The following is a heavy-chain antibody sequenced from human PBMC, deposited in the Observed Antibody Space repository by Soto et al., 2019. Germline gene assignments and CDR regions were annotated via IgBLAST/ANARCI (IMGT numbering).Heavy chain of an antibody. D-gene: IGHD3-16*02. Sequence: GGSLRLSCAASGFTFGSYSMNWVRQAPGKGLEWVSSISSSSTYIYYADSVRGRFTISRDNAKNSLYLQMNSLRAEDTAVYYCARDDDYVWGSYRYYYYGMDVWGQGTTVTVSS. CDR1: GFTFGSYS. CDR2: ISSSSTYI. CDR3: ARDDDYVWGSYRYYYYGMDV. V-gene: IGHV3-21*01. J-gene: IGHJ6*02.